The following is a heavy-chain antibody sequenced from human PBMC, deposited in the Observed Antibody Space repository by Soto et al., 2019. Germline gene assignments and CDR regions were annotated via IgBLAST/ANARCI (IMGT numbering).Heavy chain of an antibody. CDR2: IIPIFGTA. CDR3: ARHLPAAGYYYGMDV. CDR1: GGTFSSYA. J-gene: IGHJ6*02. V-gene: IGHV1-69*12. D-gene: IGHD2-2*01. Sequence: HVQLVQSGAEVKKPGSSVKVSCKASGGTFSSYAISWVRQAPGQGLEWMGGIIPIFGTANYAQKFQGRVTITAAESTSTASMELSSLRSEDTAVYYCARHLPAAGYYYGMDVWGQGTTVTVSS.